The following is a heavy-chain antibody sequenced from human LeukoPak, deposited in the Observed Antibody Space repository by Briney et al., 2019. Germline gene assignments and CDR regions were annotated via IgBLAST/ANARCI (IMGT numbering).Heavy chain of an antibody. Sequence: GGSLRLSCAASGFTFSSYGMHWVRQAPGKGLEWVAFIRYDGSNKYYADSVKGRFTISRDNSKNTLYLQMNSLRAEDTAVYYCAKYPTISYLRLDYYFDYWGQGTLVTVSS. V-gene: IGHV3-30*02. CDR3: AKYPTISYLRLDYYFDY. D-gene: IGHD1-26*01. J-gene: IGHJ4*02. CDR2: IRYDGSNK. CDR1: GFTFSSYG.